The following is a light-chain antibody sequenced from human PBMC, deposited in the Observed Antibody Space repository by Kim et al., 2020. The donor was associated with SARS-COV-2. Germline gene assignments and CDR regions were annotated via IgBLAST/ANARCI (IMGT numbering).Light chain of an antibody. CDR2: GAS. Sequence: SPGESDTTSCRASQSVSSSFLAWYQQKPGQAPRLLIYGASSRANGIPDRFSGSGSGTDFTLTISRLGPEDFAVYYCQQYATSPVTFGQGTKVDIK. V-gene: IGKV3-20*01. J-gene: IGKJ1*01. CDR3: QQYATSPVT. CDR1: QSVSSSF.